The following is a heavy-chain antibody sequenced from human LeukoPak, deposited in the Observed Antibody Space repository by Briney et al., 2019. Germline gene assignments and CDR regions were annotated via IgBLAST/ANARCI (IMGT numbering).Heavy chain of an antibody. V-gene: IGHV3-43*02. CDR1: GFTFDDYA. CDR3: AKDSRVRIGINLRDY. CDR2: ISGDGGST. J-gene: IGHJ4*02. D-gene: IGHD5-24*01. Sequence: GGSLRLSCAASGFTFDDYAMHWVRQAPGKGLEWVSLISGDGGSTYYADSVKGRFTISRDNSKNSLYLQMNSLRTEDTALYYCAKDSRVRIGINLRDYWGQGTLVTVSS.